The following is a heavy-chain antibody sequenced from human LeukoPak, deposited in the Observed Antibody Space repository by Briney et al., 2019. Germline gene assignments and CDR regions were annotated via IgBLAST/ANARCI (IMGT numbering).Heavy chain of an antibody. Sequence: ASVKVSCKASGYTFTGYYMHWVRQAPGQGLEWMGWINPNSGGTNYAQKFQGRVTMTRDTSINTAYMELSRLRSDDTAVYYCARETVRFPHEHDAFDIWGQGTMVTVSS. CDR1: GYTFTGYY. CDR3: ARETVRFPHEHDAFDI. J-gene: IGHJ3*02. D-gene: IGHD4-17*01. V-gene: IGHV1-2*02. CDR2: INPNSGGT.